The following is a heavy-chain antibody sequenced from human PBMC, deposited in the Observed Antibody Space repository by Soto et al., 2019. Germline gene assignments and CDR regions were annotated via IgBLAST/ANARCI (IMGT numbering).Heavy chain of an antibody. CDR1: GGIFSTNA. J-gene: IGHJ4*02. Sequence: QVQLVQSGAEVKKPGSSVKVSCKASGGIFSTNAIIWLRQAPGKGLGWLGAIIPLFGTPNYAKRFQGRVTITADESTSTAYMELSRLRSEDTAVYYCARDRDDYGSGNYYNRIDFWGQGTLVTVSS. V-gene: IGHV1-69*01. CDR2: IIPLFGTP. CDR3: ARDRDDYGSGNYYNRIDF. D-gene: IGHD3-10*01.